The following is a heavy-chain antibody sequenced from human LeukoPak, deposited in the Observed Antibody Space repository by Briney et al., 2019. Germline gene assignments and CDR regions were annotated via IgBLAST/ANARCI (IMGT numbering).Heavy chain of an antibody. D-gene: IGHD5-24*01. V-gene: IGHV1-69*13. CDR2: IIPIFGTA. Sequence: ASVTVCCKASGGTFSNYAISWVRQAPGQGLEWMGGIIPIFGTANYAQKFQGRVTITADESTSTAYMELSSLRSEDTAVYYCARRDGYNIDYWGQGTLVTVSS. J-gene: IGHJ4*02. CDR3: ARRDGYNIDY. CDR1: GGTFSNYA.